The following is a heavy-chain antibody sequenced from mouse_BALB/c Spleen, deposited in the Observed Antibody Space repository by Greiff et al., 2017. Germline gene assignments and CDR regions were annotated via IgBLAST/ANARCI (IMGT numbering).Heavy chain of an antibody. Sequence: EVKLVESGPGLVKPSQSLSLTCTVTGYSITSDYAWNWIRQFPGNKLEWMGYISYSGSTSYNPSLKSRISITRDTSKNQFFLQLNYVTTEDTATYYCARRDYDGDYYAMDYWGQGTSVTVSS. D-gene: IGHD2-4*01. CDR1: GYSITSDYA. J-gene: IGHJ4*01. CDR3: ARRDYDGDYYAMDY. CDR2: ISYSGST. V-gene: IGHV3-2*02.